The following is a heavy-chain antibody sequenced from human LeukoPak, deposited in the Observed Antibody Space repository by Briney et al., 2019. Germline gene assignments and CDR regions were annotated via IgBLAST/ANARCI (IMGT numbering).Heavy chain of an antibody. CDR2: INPPSGGT. D-gene: IGHD5-24*01. Sequence: ASVKVSCKASAYTFTGHYIHWARQAPGQGLEWMGWINPPSGGTKYAQKFQGRVTMTRDTSINTTYLELTRLTSDDTALYYCAREGKGYNFLKAWDFWGQGTLVTVSS. V-gene: IGHV1-2*02. CDR1: AYTFTGHY. CDR3: AREGKGYNFLKAWDF. J-gene: IGHJ4*02.